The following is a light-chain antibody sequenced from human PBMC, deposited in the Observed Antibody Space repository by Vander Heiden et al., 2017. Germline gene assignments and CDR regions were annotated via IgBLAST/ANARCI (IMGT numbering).Light chain of an antibody. V-gene: IGLV3-21*03. CDR3: QVWESSSDHPGV. CDR2: DDS. J-gene: IGLJ3*02. CDR1: NIGSKS. Sequence: SYVLTQPPSVSVAPGKTARITCGGNNIGSKSVHWYQQTPGQAPVLVVYDDSERPSGIPERFSGSNSGNTATLTISRVEAGDEADYYCQVWESSSDHPGVFGGGTKLTVL.